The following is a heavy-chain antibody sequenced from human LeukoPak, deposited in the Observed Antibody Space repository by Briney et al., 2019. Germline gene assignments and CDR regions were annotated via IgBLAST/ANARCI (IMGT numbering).Heavy chain of an antibody. CDR1: GYTFSDYY. J-gene: IGHJ4*02. V-gene: IGHV1-2*02. CDR2: INPNSGGT. Sequence: ASVKVSCKASGYTFSDYYIHWVRQAPGQGLEWMGWINPNSGGTNYAQKFQGRVTMTRDTSINTAYMELSRLSSGDTAVYYCARDRALIRELWSASAFDYWGQGTLVTVSS. D-gene: IGHD5-18*01. CDR3: ARDRALIRELWSASAFDY.